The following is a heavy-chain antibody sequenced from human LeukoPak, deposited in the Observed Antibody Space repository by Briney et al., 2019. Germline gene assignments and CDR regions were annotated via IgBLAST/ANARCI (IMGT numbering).Heavy chain of an antibody. CDR1: GYTFTSYG. J-gene: IGHJ6*02. CDR2: ISANDGNT. CDR3: ARDSLLRYYYYGMDV. Sequence: ASVKVSCKASGYTFTSYGISWVRQAPGQGLEWMGWISANDGNTDYPQKLQGRVTMTTDTSTSTAYMELRSLRSEDTAVYYCARDSLLRYYYYGMDVWGQGTTVTVSS. V-gene: IGHV1-18*01.